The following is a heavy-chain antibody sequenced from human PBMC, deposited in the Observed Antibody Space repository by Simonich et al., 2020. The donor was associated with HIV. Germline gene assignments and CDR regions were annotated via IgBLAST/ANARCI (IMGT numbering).Heavy chain of an antibody. J-gene: IGHJ4*02. CDR3: ARRRQLVPLEY. Sequence: QVHLQQWGAGLLKPSETLSLTCAVYVGSFSGQDWRWIRLPPGKGLEWIGESDHTGVTSYNPSLKGRVTISVDTSKNQFFLKLRSVTAADRAIYYCARRRQLVPLEYWGQGTLVTVSS. V-gene: IGHV4-34*01. CDR2: SDHTGVT. D-gene: IGHD6-13*01. CDR1: VGSFSGQD.